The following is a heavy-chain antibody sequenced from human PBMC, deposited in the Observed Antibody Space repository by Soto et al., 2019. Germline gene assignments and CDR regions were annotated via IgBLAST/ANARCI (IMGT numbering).Heavy chain of an antibody. D-gene: IGHD3-3*01. CDR2: ISPYNGNK. J-gene: IGHJ4*02. CDR1: GYSFTSYG. Sequence: ASVKVSCKASGYSFTSYGISWVRQAPGQGLEWMGWISPYNGNKKYAQNLQGRVTMTTDTSTYTAYMEMRSLRSDDPAVYHCARDFGSDLSDPGAVFDYWGQGNLVTDS. V-gene: IGHV1-18*04. CDR3: ARDFGSDLSDPGAVFDY.